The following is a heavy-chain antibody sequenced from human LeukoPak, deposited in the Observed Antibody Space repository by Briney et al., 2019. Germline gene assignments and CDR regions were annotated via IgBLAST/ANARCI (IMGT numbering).Heavy chain of an antibody. Sequence: GGSLRLSCAASGFTFGAYYMSWVRQAPGKGLEWVANIRGDGRETFYADSLRGRFSIFRDDARNSVSLQMNSLSAEDTGVYYCARESAVGYGSFDYWSQGTLVTVSS. CDR3: ARESAVGYGSFDY. J-gene: IGHJ4*02. V-gene: IGHV3-7*03. CDR1: GFTFGAYY. CDR2: IRGDGRET. D-gene: IGHD6-19*01.